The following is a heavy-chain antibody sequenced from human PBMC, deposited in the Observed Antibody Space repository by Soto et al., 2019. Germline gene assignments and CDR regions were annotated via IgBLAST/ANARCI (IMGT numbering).Heavy chain of an antibody. J-gene: IGHJ4*02. CDR2: IDYSGSRT. V-gene: IGHV3-48*03. CDR3: ASFGFWSGYFYFDY. D-gene: IGHD3-3*01. CDR1: GFTFSSHE. Sequence: EVQLVESGGGLVQPGGSLRLSCAASGFTFSSHEMNWVRQAPGKGLEWVSYIDYSGSRTDYADSVKGRFTISRDNAKNSLYLQMYSLRAEDTAVYYCASFGFWSGYFYFDYWGQGTLVTVSS.